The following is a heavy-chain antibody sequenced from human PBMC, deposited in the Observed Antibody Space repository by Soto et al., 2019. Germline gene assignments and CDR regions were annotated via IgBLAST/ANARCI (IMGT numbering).Heavy chain of an antibody. CDR1: GGSISSSSYY. Sequence: SETLSLTCTVSGGSISSSSYYWGWIRQPPGKGLEWIGSIYYSGSTYYNPSRKSRVTISVDTSKNQFSLKLSSVTAADTAVYYCARHKYYDFWSGYYTHGRDRTYFDYWGQGTLVTVSS. CDR2: IYYSGST. CDR3: ARHKYYDFWSGYYTHGRDRTYFDY. J-gene: IGHJ4*02. V-gene: IGHV4-39*01. D-gene: IGHD3-3*01.